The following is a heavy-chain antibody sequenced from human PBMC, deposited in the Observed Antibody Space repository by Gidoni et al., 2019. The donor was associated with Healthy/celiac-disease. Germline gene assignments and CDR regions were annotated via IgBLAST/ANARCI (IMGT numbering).Heavy chain of an antibody. J-gene: IGHJ6*03. Sequence: EVQLVESGGGLVKPGGSLRLSCAASGFTFSSYSMNWVRQAPGKGLEWVSAISRSSSYIYYADSVKGRFTISRDNAKNSLYLQMNSLRAEDTAVYYCARGSRGITIFGVAYYMDVWGKGTTVTVSS. D-gene: IGHD3-3*01. CDR3: ARGSRGITIFGVAYYMDV. CDR2: ISRSSSYI. V-gene: IGHV3-21*01. CDR1: GFTFSSYS.